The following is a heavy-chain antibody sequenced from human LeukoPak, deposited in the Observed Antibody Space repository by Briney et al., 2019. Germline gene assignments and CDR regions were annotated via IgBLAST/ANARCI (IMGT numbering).Heavy chain of an antibody. D-gene: IGHD4-17*01. CDR3: ARAVNYGDYGAGAFDI. J-gene: IGHJ3*02. CDR1: GGTFSSYA. Sequence: SVKVSCKASGGTFSSYAISWVRQAPGQGLEWMGGIIPIFGTANYAQKFQGRVTITADESTSTAYMELSSLRSEDTAVYYCARAVNYGDYGAGAFDIWGQGTMVTVSS. V-gene: IGHV1-69*13. CDR2: IIPIFGTA.